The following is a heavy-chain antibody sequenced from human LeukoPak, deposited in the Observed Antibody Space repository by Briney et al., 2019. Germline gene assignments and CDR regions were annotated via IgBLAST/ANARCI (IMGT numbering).Heavy chain of an antibody. Sequence: GGSLRLSCAASGFTFNSAWMSWVRQTPRRGLEWVGRIKHKNYGEARKYAARVKGRFTISRDDYKKTVYMQMKSLKPGATAVFYCTPDLGDYGDYLRSWGQGTLVTVSS. CDR3: TPDLGDYGDYLRS. CDR1: GFTFNSAW. CDR2: IKHKNYGEAR. J-gene: IGHJ5*02. D-gene: IGHD4-17*01. V-gene: IGHV3-15*01.